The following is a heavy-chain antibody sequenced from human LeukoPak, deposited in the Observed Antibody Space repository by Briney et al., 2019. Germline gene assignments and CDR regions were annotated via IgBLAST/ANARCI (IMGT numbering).Heavy chain of an antibody. CDR2: ISSSSSYI. V-gene: IGHV3-21*01. CDR3: ARDSHAYYDILTGYGSLDY. D-gene: IGHD3-9*01. Sequence: GSLGLSCAASGFTFSSYSMNWVRQAPGKGLEWVSSISSSSSYIYYADSVKGRFTISRDNAKNSLYLQMNSLRAEDTAVYYCARDSHAYYDILTGYGSLDYWGQGTLVTVSS. J-gene: IGHJ4*02. CDR1: GFTFSSYS.